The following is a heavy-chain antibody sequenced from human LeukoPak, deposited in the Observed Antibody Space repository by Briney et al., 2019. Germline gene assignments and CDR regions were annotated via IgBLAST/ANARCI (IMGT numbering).Heavy chain of an antibody. CDR3: ARYVSALDY. V-gene: IGHV3-7*05. CDR2: IKHDGSEA. D-gene: IGHD3-10*02. Sequence: GGSLRLSCAASGFTFSRNWMSWVRQAPGKGLEWVATIKHDGSEANYVDSVKGRFTSSRDNANNFLFLQMNSLRADDTAVYYCARYVSALDYWGQGTLVTVSS. CDR1: GFTFSRNW. J-gene: IGHJ4*02.